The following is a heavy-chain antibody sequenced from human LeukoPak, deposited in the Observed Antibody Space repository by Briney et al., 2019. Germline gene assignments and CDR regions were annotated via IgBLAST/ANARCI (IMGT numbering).Heavy chain of an antibody. D-gene: IGHD2-8*02. Sequence: SETLSLTCAASGDSISSRNWWNWVRQSPGKGLDWVGEISHGGITKYNPSLKNRVTISKDNSRNEFSLKLNSVTAADTAVYFCARSAGWWSLDYWGQGALVTVSA. J-gene: IGHJ4*02. CDR3: ARSAGWWSLDY. V-gene: IGHV4-4*02. CDR1: GDSISSRNW. CDR2: ISHGGIT.